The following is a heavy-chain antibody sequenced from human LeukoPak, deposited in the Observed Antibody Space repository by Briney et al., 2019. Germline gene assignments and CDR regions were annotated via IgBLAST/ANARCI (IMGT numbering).Heavy chain of an antibody. J-gene: IGHJ6*02. CDR3: ARGHGDYIYYYYGMDV. CDR1: GGTFSSYA. D-gene: IGHD4-17*01. Sequence: GASVKVSCKASGGTFSSYAISWVRQAPGQGLEWMGGIIPIFGTANYAQKFQGRVTITADESTSTAYMELSSLRSEDTAVHYCARGHGDYIYYYYGMDVWGQGTTVTVSS. CDR2: IIPIFGTA. V-gene: IGHV1-69*13.